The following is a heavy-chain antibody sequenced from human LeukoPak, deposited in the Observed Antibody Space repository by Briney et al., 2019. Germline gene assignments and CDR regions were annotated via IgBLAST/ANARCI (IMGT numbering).Heavy chain of an antibody. CDR2: ISDTGNT. CDR1: GFTLSSCA. Sequence: GGSLRLSCAASGFTLSSCAMSWVRQAPGKGLEWVSAISDTGNTYHADSVKGRFTISRDSSKNTLFLQMNRLRPEDAAVYYCAKAPVTTCRGAFCYPFDYWGLGTLVTVSS. V-gene: IGHV3-23*01. CDR3: AKAPVTTCRGAFCYPFDY. J-gene: IGHJ4*02. D-gene: IGHD2-15*01.